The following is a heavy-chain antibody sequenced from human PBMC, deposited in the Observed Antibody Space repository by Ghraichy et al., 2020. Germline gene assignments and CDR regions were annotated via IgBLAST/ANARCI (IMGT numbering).Heavy chain of an antibody. J-gene: IGHJ5*02. D-gene: IGHD1-26*01. CDR3: ARADSGSYQGWFDP. Sequence: SETLSLTCTVSGGSISTSINYWGWIRQPPGKGLEWIGSLYNSGSTYYNPSLKSRVTMSVDTSKNQFSLKLSSVTAADTAVYYCARADSGSYQGWFDPWGQGTLVTVSS. V-gene: IGHV4-39*01. CDR1: GGSISTSINY. CDR2: LYNSGST.